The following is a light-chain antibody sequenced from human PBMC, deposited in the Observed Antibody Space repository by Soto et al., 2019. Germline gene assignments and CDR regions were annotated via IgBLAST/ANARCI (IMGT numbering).Light chain of an antibody. J-gene: IGKJ4*01. V-gene: IGKV1-33*01. CDR3: QQCDSLPLT. CDR2: GAS. Sequence: DIQMTQSPSSLSASVGDRVTITCRASESISNYLNWYQQNVGKAPKLLIYGASNLETGVPLRFSGSGSGTEFNFTISSLQPEDIAVYFCQQCDSLPLTFGGGTKVEIK. CDR1: ESISNY.